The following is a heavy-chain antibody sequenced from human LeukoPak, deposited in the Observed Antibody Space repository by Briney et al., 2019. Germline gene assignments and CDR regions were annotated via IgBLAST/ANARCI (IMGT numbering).Heavy chain of an antibody. Sequence: SETLSLTCTVSGVSITTSGFYYSWIRQPPGKGLEWLGYIYQSGGTFYDPSLKSRISISIDRPKNQFSLKMNSVSAADTAAYYCARSMVRGVPNAFDIWGQGTMVTVSS. V-gene: IGHV4-30-2*01. CDR3: ARSMVRGVPNAFDI. CDR2: IYQSGGT. J-gene: IGHJ3*02. D-gene: IGHD3-10*01. CDR1: GVSITTSGFY.